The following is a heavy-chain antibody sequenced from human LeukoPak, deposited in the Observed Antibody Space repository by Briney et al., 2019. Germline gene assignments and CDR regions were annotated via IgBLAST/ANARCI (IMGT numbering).Heavy chain of an antibody. Sequence: PGGSLRLSCAASGFTFSSYEMNWVRQAPGKGLEWVSYISSSGSTIYYADSVKGRFTISRDNAKNSLYLQMNSLRAEDTAVYYCARDRVYYDSSGLIALDAFDIWGQGTMVTVSS. D-gene: IGHD3-22*01. J-gene: IGHJ3*02. CDR3: ARDRVYYDSSGLIALDAFDI. CDR2: ISSSGSTI. CDR1: GFTFSSYE. V-gene: IGHV3-48*03.